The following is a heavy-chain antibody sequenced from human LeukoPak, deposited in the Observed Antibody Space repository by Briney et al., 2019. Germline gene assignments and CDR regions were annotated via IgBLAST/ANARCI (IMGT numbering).Heavy chain of an antibody. D-gene: IGHD1-26*01. CDR3: ARVKMGATVSDYYYYYMDV. V-gene: IGHV3-64*01. Sequence: GGSLRLSCTASGFSFSSYTMHWVRQAPGKGLEYVSAIISHGGNTHYTNSVKGRFTISRDNSKNTLYLQMGSPRPDDMAVYYCARVKMGATVSDYYYYYMDVWGKGTTVTVSS. CDR2: IISHGGNT. J-gene: IGHJ6*03. CDR1: GFSFSSYT.